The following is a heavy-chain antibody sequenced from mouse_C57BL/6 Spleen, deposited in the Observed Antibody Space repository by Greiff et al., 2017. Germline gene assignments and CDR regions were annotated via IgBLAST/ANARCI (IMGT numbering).Heavy chain of an antibody. Sequence: EVQGVESGGGLVKPGGSLKLSCAASGFTFSSYAMSWVRQTPEKRLEWVATISDGGSYTYYPDNVKGRFTISRDNAKNNLYLQMSHLKSEDTAMYYCARDPNYGSRDYYAMDYWGQGTSVTVSS. J-gene: IGHJ4*01. CDR2: ISDGGSYT. CDR3: ARDPNYGSRDYYAMDY. CDR1: GFTFSSYA. V-gene: IGHV5-4*01. D-gene: IGHD1-1*01.